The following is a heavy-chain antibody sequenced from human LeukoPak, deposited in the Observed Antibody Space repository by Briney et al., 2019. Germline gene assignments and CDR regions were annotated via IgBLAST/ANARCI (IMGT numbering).Heavy chain of an antibody. J-gene: IGHJ4*02. D-gene: IGHD2-2*01. Sequence: GGSLRLSCAAPGFSFSSYAMSWVRQAPGKGLEWVSTISSGGQYVNYADSVKGRLTMSRDNSKNTVYLQMNSLRAEDTAVYYCARDQRTSFDYWGQGTLVTVSS. V-gene: IGHV3-23*01. CDR1: GFSFSSYA. CDR3: ARDQRTSFDY. CDR2: ISSGGQYV.